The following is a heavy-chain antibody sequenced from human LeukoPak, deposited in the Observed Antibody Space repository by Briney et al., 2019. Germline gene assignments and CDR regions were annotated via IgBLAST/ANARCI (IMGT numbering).Heavy chain of an antibody. Sequence: PGRSLRLSCAASGFTFSSYAMHWVRQAPGKGLEWVAVISYDGSNKYYADSVKGRFTISRDNSKNTLYLQMNSLRAEDTAVYYWARDQGGWGQGTLVTVSS. J-gene: IGHJ4*02. CDR2: ISYDGSNK. V-gene: IGHV3-30-3*01. CDR3: ARDQGG. D-gene: IGHD1-26*01. CDR1: GFTFSSYA.